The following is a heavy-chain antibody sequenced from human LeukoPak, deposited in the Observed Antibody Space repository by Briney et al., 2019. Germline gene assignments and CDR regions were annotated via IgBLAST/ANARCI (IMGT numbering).Heavy chain of an antibody. CDR2: INPSGST. Sequence: SETLSLTYAVYGESLSVDYWNCFRQPPGKGLEWIAEINPSGSTRYNPSLKSRVTISVDTSKNHFSLKLTAVTAADTAIYYCPRGRGTWGQGTLVTVSS. J-gene: IGHJ5*02. V-gene: IGHV4-34*01. CDR1: GESLSVDY. CDR3: PRGRGT. D-gene: IGHD2-15*01.